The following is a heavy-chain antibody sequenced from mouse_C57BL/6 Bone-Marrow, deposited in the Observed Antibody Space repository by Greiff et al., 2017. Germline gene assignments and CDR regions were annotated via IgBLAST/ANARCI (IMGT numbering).Heavy chain of an antibody. CDR2: ISYDGSN. CDR3: AKIYYYGTPYAMDY. Sequence: VQLQQSGPGLVKPSQSLSLTCSVTGYSITSGYYWNWIRQFPGNKLEWMGYISYDGSNNYNPSLKNRISITRDTSKNQFFLKLNSVTTEDTATYYCAKIYYYGTPYAMDYGGQGTSVTVSS. D-gene: IGHD1-1*01. J-gene: IGHJ4*01. V-gene: IGHV3-6*01. CDR1: GYSITSGYY.